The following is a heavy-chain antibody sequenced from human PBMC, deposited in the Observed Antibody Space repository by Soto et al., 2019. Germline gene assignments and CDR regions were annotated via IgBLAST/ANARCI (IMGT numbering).Heavy chain of an antibody. D-gene: IGHD3-3*01. CDR2: IDPSDSYT. V-gene: IGHV5-10-1*01. CDR1: ANSFSSYW. CDR3: ASGVVGLRGDAFDI. Sequence: GESLKISCKDSANSFSSYWISWVRQMPGKGLEWMGRIDPSDSYTNYSPSFQGHVTISVDKSISTAYLQWSSLKASDNAMYYCASGVVGLRGDAFDIWGQGTMDTVSS. J-gene: IGHJ3*02.